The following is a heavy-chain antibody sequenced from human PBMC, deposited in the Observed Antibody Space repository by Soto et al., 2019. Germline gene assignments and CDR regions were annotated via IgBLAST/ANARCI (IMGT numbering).Heavy chain of an antibody. Sequence: GGSLRLSCAASGFTFSSYGMHWVRQAPGKGLEWVAVISYDGSNKYYADSVKGRFTISRDNSKNTLYLQMNSLRAEDTAVYYCAKDKGAGATGAFDIWGQGTMVTVSS. CDR2: ISYDGSNK. CDR1: GFTFSSYG. D-gene: IGHD1-26*01. J-gene: IGHJ3*02. CDR3: AKDKGAGATGAFDI. V-gene: IGHV3-30*18.